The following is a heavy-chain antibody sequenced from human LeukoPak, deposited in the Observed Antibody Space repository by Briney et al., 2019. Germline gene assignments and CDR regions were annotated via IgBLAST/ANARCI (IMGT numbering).Heavy chain of an antibody. CDR1: GFIFSSYA. CDR3: AKALGATYYYGLDV. Sequence: GGSLRLSCAASGFIFSSYAMSWVRQAPGKGLEWVSAISGSGGSTYYADSVKGRFTISRDNSKNTLYLQMNSLRAEDTAVYYCAKALGATYYYGLDVWGQGTTVTVSS. D-gene: IGHD1-26*01. V-gene: IGHV3-23*01. J-gene: IGHJ6*02. CDR2: ISGSGGST.